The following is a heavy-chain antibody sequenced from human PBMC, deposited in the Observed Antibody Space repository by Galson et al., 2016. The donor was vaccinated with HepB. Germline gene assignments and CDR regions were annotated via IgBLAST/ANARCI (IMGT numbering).Heavy chain of an antibody. CDR1: GFSFSNSW. D-gene: IGHD6-13*01. J-gene: IGHJ4*02. CDR3: ARDRGWQQFDF. CDR2: IGQDESHK. V-gene: IGHV3-7*04. Sequence: SLRLSCAASGFSFSNSWMTWVRQTPGKALERVANIGQDESHKYYVASVRGRFTIPRDNAKSSLYLQMNTLRAEDTAVYYCARDRGWQQFDFWGQGTPVTVSS.